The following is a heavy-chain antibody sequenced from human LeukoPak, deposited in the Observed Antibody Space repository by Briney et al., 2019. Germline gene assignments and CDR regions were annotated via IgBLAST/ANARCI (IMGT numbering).Heavy chain of an antibody. Sequence: SETLSLTCTVSGGSVSSGSYYWSWIRQPAGKGLEWIGRIYTSGSTNYNPSLKSRVTISVDTSKNQFSLKLSSVTAADTAVYYCAREVVGYCSGGSCYSDWGNTLFDYWGQGTLVTVSS. CDR2: IYTSGST. J-gene: IGHJ4*02. V-gene: IGHV4-61*02. CDR1: GGSVSSGSYY. CDR3: AREVVGYCSGGSCYSDWGNTLFDY. D-gene: IGHD2-15*01.